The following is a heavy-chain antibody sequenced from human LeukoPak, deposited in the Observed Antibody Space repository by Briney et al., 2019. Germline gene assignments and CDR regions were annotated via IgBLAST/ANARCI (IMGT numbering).Heavy chain of an antibody. CDR2: IYYSGST. D-gene: IGHD6-13*01. V-gene: IGHV4-59*12. J-gene: IGHJ5*02. Sequence: SETLSLTCTVSGGSISSYYWSWIRQPPGKGLEWIGYIYYSGSTYYNPSLKSRVTMSADTSKNQFSLKLSSVTAADTAVYYCARGSRPPAYSSPGRLDPWGQGALVTVSS. CDR1: GGSISSYY. CDR3: ARGSRPPAYSSPGRLDP.